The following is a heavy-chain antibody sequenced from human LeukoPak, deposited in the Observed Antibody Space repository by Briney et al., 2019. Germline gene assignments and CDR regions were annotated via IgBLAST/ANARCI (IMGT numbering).Heavy chain of an antibody. CDR3: ARGGKGYYYYGMDV. V-gene: IGHV4-59*08. CDR1: GGSISSSY. J-gene: IGHJ6*02. CDR2: IYHSGST. Sequence: SETLSLTCTVSGGSISSSYWSWIRQPPGKGLEWIGSIYHSGSTYYNPSLKSRVTISVDTSKNQFSLKLSSVTAADTAVYYCARGGKGYYYYGMDVWGQGTTVTVSS. D-gene: IGHD3-16*01.